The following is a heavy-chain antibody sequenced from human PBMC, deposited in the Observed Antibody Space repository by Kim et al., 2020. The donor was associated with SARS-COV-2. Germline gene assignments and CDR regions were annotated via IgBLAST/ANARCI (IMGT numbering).Heavy chain of an antibody. CDR1: GFTFSSYG. V-gene: IGHV3-30*18. J-gene: IGHJ4*02. CDR3: AKVRSIVVVTAILDY. D-gene: IGHD2-21*02. Sequence: GGSLRLSCAASGFTFSSYGMHWVRQAPGKGLEWVAVISYDGSNKYYADSVKGRFTISRDNSKNTLYRQMNRLRAEDTAVYYCAKVRSIVVVTAILDYWGQGTLVTVSS. CDR2: ISYDGSNK.